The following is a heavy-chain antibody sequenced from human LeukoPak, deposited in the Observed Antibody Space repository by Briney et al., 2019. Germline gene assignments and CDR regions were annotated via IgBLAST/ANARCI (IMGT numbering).Heavy chain of an antibody. Sequence: GASVKVSCKASGYTFTNYYMHWVRQAPGQGLEWMGIINPSGGSTSYAQKFQGRVTMTRDTSTSTVYMELSSLRSEDTALYYCARLSAYYYGSFFYYYMDVWGKGTTVTVSS. CDR2: INPSGGST. CDR1: GYTFTNYY. V-gene: IGHV1-46*01. J-gene: IGHJ6*03. D-gene: IGHD3-10*01. CDR3: ARLSAYYYGSFFYYYMDV.